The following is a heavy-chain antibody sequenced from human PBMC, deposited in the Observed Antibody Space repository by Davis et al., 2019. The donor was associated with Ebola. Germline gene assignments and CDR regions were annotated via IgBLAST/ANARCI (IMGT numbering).Heavy chain of an antibody. V-gene: IGHV3-23*01. D-gene: IGHD5-18*01. CDR1: GFTFSSYA. CDR2: ISGSGGST. CDR3: ARPIVTTQGYYFDF. J-gene: IGHJ4*02. Sequence: GGSLRLSCAASGFTFSSYAMSWVRQAPGKGLEWVSAISGSGGSTYYADSVKGRFTISRDSSRNILYLQTNSLRAEDTALYYCARPIVTTQGYYFDFWGQGTLVTVSS.